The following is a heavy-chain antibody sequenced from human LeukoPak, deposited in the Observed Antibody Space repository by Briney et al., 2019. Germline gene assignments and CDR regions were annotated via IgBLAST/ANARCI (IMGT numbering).Heavy chain of an antibody. CDR3: ASRYFDWSIDY. V-gene: IGHV4-39*01. D-gene: IGHD3-9*01. J-gene: IGHJ4*02. CDR2: IYYSGYYSGST. Sequence: PSETLSLTCTVSGDSISSSSYYWGWIRQPPGKGLEWIGSIYYSGYYSGSTYYNPSLKSRVTISVDTSKNQFSLKLSSVTAADTAVYYCASRYFDWSIDYWGQGTLVTVSS. CDR1: GDSISSSSYY.